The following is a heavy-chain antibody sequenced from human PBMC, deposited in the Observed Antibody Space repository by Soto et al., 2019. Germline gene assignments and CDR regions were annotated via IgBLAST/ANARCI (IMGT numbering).Heavy chain of an antibody. CDR3: ARVGCSGCSCYRGREYYYYYYMDV. J-gene: IGHJ6*03. D-gene: IGHD2-15*01. CDR2: ISAYNGNT. V-gene: IGHV1-18*01. Sequence: ASVKVSCKASGYTFTSYGISWVRQAPGQGLEWMGWISAYNGNTNYAQKLQGRVTMTTDTSTSTAYMELRSLRSDDTAVYYCARVGCSGCSCYRGREYYYYYYMDVWGKGTTVTVSS. CDR1: GYTFTSYG.